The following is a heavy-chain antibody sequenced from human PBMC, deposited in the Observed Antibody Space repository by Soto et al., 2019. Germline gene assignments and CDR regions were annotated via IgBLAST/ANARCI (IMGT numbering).Heavy chain of an antibody. D-gene: IGHD3-22*01. V-gene: IGHV3-33*01. Sequence: GGSLRLSCAASGFTFSSYGMHWVRQAPGKGLEWVAVIWYDGSNKYYADSVKGRFTISRDNSKNTLYLQMNSLRAEDTAVYYCARDFGGLYYYDSSGPGPRSDAFDIWGQGTMVTVSS. J-gene: IGHJ3*02. CDR3: ARDFGGLYYYDSSGPGPRSDAFDI. CDR2: IWYDGSNK. CDR1: GFTFSSYG.